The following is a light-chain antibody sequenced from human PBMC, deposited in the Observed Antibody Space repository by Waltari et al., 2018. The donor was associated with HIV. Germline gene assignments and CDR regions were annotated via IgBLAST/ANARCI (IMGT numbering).Light chain of an antibody. Sequence: QSVLTQPASVSGSPGQSITISCTGTTSDVGAYDYVPWYQQYPGKAPKLLIYEVTIRSPGISYRFSGSKSGNTASMTISGLQPEDEAHYYCSSYAATTTILFGGGTRLTVL. CDR3: SSYAATTTIL. CDR2: EVT. J-gene: IGLJ3*02. V-gene: IGLV2-14*01. CDR1: TSDVGAYDY.